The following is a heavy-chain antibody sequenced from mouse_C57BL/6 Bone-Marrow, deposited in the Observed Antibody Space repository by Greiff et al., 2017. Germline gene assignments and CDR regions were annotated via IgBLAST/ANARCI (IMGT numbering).Heavy chain of an antibody. CDR3: ARQDRRENYFDY. Sequence: EVKLVESGGGLVQPGGSLKLSCAASGFTFSDYGMAWVRQAPRKGPEWVAFISNLAYSIYYADTVTGRFTISRENAKNTLYLEMSSRRSEDTAMYYCARQDRRENYFDYWGQGTTLTVSS. J-gene: IGHJ2*01. CDR2: ISNLAYSI. CDR1: GFTFSDYG. V-gene: IGHV5-15*01.